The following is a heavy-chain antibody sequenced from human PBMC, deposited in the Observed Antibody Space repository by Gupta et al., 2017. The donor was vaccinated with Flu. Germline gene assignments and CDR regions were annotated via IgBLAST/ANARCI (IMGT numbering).Heavy chain of an antibody. D-gene: IGHD2-2*01. J-gene: IGHJ4*02. Sequence: EFQLLESGGGLVQPGGSLRLSCAASGFPFGTYAMSWVRQAPGRGLEWASAISGGVGSTYYADSVRGRFTISKDSSMNTLYLQMNSLRPEDTAIYYCAKGRGVAVLTAATEDYWGQGTLVTVSS. CDR3: AKGRGVAVLTAATEDY. CDR1: GFPFGTYA. V-gene: IGHV3-23*01. CDR2: ISGGVGST.